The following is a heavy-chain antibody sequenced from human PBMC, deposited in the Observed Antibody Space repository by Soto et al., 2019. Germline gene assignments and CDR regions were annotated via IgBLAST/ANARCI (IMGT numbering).Heavy chain of an antibody. CDR2: ISGSGEST. V-gene: IGHV3-23*01. D-gene: IGHD1-26*01. J-gene: IGHJ6*02. CDR1: GFTFNNYG. CDR3: AKGSGGTYSAMDV. Sequence: GGSLRLSCAASGFTFNNYGMTWVRRAPGKGLEWVSVISGSGESTYYADSVKGRFTISRDNSKNTVYLQMSSLRAEDTAVYYCAKGSGGTYSAMDVWGPGXTVTVYS.